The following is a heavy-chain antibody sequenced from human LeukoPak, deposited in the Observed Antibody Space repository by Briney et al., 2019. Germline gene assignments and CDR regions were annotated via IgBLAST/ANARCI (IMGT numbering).Heavy chain of an antibody. CDR1: GFTFSSYA. CDR2: ISGSGGST. CDR3: AKDRGGLLNAFDI. Sequence: GGSLRLSCAASGFTFSSYAMSWVRQAPGKGLEWVSAISGSGGSTYYVDSVKGRFTISRDNSKNTLYLQMNSLRAEDTAVYYCAKDRGGLLNAFDIWGQGTMVTVSS. J-gene: IGHJ3*02. V-gene: IGHV3-23*01. D-gene: IGHD3-10*01.